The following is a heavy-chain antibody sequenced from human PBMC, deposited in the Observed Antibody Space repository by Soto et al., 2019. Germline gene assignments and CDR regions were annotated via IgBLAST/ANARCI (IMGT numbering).Heavy chain of an antibody. D-gene: IGHD3-22*01. CDR1: GGTFSSYA. V-gene: IGHV1-69*06. CDR2: IIPIFGTA. J-gene: IGHJ6*02. Sequence: ASVKVSCKACGGTFSSYAISWVRQAPGQGLEWMGGIIPIFGTANYAQKFQGRVTITADKSTSTAYMELSSLRSEDTAVYYCASYYYDSSGYYYDYYYYGMDVWGQGTTVTVYS. CDR3: ASYYYDSSGYYYDYYYYGMDV.